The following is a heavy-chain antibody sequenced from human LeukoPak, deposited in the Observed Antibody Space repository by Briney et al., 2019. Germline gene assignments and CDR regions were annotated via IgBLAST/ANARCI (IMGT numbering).Heavy chain of an antibody. V-gene: IGHV3-30*02. J-gene: IGHJ4*02. CDR1: GFIFSNFA. Sequence: GGSLRLSCAASGFIFSNFAMHWVRQAPGKGLEWVTFIRYDGSDKYYVDSVKGRFTISRDNSKNTLYLQMNRLRAEDTAVYYCAKVLQYCSTGSCSYFDSWSQGTLVTVSS. CDR3: AKVLQYCSTGSCSYFDS. D-gene: IGHD2-15*01. CDR2: IRYDGSDK.